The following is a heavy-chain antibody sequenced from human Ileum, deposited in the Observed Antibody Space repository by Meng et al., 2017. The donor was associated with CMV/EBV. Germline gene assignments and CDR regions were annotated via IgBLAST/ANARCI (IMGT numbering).Heavy chain of an antibody. CDR2: INPYSGAT. CDR3: AIISGWDFDY. Sequence: QVQLVQSGAGGKKPXXAVKVSCKASGYTFTGYLIFWVRQSPGQGLEWMGSINPYSGATNNAQKFQGRFTMTRDMSIHTAYMELSSLRSDDTAVYYCAIISGWDFDYWGQGTLVTVSS. D-gene: IGHD2-21*01. J-gene: IGHJ4*02. CDR1: GYTFTGYL. V-gene: IGHV1-2*02.